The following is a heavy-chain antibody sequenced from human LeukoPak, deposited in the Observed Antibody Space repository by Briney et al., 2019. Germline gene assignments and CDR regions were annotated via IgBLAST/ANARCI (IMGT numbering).Heavy chain of an antibody. CDR1: GFTFSSYA. CDR3: ARDEYYYDSSGYYY. Sequence: GGSLRLSCAASGFTFSSYAMSWVRQAPGKGLEWVSAISGSGGSTYYADSVKGRFTISRDNSKNTLYLQMNSLRAEDTAVYYCARDEYYYDSSGYYYWGQGTLVTVSS. CDR2: ISGSGGST. D-gene: IGHD3-22*01. V-gene: IGHV3-23*01. J-gene: IGHJ4*02.